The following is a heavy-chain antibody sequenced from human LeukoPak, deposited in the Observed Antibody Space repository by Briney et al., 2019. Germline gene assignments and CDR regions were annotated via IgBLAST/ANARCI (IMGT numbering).Heavy chain of an antibody. CDR3: ARDHEWSIDS. Sequence: GGSLRLSCAASGFTFSSYWMSWVRQAPGKGLEWISYIGSSGTTKSYADSVKGRLTISRDNAKNSLYLQMNNLRAEDTAVYYCARDHEWSIDSWGQGTLVTVSS. CDR2: IGSSGTTK. J-gene: IGHJ4*02. D-gene: IGHD3-3*01. CDR1: GFTFSSYW. V-gene: IGHV3-48*01.